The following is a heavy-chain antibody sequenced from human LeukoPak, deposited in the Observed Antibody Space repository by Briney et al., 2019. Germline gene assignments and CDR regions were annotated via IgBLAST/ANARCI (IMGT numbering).Heavy chain of an antibody. V-gene: IGHV4-39*07. CDR1: GGSISSSSYY. J-gene: IGHJ4*02. CDR3: ARDPEGVGIAAAY. CDR2: IYYSGSP. D-gene: IGHD6-13*01. Sequence: SETLSLTCTVSGGSISSSSYYWGWIRQPPGKGLEWIGSIYYSGSPYYNPSLKSRVTISVDTSKNQFSLKLSSVTAADTAVYYCARDPEGVGIAAAYWGQGTLVTISS.